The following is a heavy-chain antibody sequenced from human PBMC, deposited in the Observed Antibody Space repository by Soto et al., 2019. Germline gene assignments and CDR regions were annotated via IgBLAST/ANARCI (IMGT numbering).Heavy chain of an antibody. CDR2: ISYDGSNK. V-gene: IGHV3-30*18. CDR3: AKDLRCLEWRGGSTYYYYGMDV. CDR1: GFTFSSYG. D-gene: IGHD3-3*01. Sequence: QVQLVESGGGVVQPGRSLRLSCAASGFTFSSYGMHWVRQAPGKGLEWVAVISYDGSNKYYADSVKGRFTISRDNSKNTLYLQMNSLRAEDTAVYYCAKDLRCLEWRGGSTYYYYGMDVWGQGTTVTVSS. J-gene: IGHJ6*02.